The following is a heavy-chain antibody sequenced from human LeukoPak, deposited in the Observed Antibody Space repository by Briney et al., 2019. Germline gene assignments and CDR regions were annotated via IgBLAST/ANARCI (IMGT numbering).Heavy chain of an antibody. CDR2: INHSGST. D-gene: IGHD5-24*01. J-gene: IGHJ4*02. CDR1: GGSFSAHY. Sequence: SETLSLTCIVYGGSFSAHYWAWIRQPPGKGLEWIGEINHSGSTNYNPSLKSRVTISVDTSKSQFSLNLNSVTAADTAVYYFARGPRISEMATITWYFNYWGQGTLVTVSS. CDR3: ARGPRISEMATITWYFNY. V-gene: IGHV4-34*01.